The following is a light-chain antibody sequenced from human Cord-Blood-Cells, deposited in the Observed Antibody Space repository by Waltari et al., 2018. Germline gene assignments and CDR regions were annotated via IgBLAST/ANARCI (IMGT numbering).Light chain of an antibody. CDR3: QQYNNWPPYT. Sequence: EIVMTQSSATLSVSPGERATLPCRASQSVSSNLAWYQQKPGQAPRLLIYGASTRATGIPARFSGSGSGTEFTLTISSLQSEDFAVDYCQQYNNWPPYTFGQGTKLEIK. V-gene: IGKV3-15*01. J-gene: IGKJ2*01. CDR1: QSVSSN. CDR2: GAS.